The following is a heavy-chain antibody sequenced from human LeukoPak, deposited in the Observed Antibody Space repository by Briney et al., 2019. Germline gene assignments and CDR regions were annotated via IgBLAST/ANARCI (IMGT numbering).Heavy chain of an antibody. CDR2: INRDGSTT. V-gene: IGHV3-74*01. CDR3: ARDKKTGESSEIDY. CDR1: GFTFSNYW. Sequence: PGGSLRLSCAASGFTFSNYWVHWVRQAPGKGLVWVSRINRDGSTTNYADSVEGRFTVSRDNAKNTLNLQMNSLGAEDTAVYYCARDKKTGESSEIDYWGQGTLVTVSS. D-gene: IGHD7-27*01. J-gene: IGHJ4*02.